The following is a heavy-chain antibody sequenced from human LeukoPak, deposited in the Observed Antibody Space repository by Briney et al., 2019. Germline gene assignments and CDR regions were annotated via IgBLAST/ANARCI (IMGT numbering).Heavy chain of an antibody. CDR2: MKQDGSEK. Sequence: GGSLRLSCAASGFTFSSYWMSWVRQAPGKGLEWVANMKQDGSEKYYVDSVKGRFTISRDNAKNSLYLQMNSLRAEDTAVYYCARDNWNLNYYYYYGMDVWGQGTTVTVSS. J-gene: IGHJ6*02. D-gene: IGHD1-7*01. CDR3: ARDNWNLNYYYYYGMDV. CDR1: GFTFSSYW. V-gene: IGHV3-7*01.